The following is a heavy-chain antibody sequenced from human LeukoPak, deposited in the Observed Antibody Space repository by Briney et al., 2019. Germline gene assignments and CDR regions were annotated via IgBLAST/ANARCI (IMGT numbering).Heavy chain of an antibody. CDR2: INHSGST. CDR3: ARGKRGSRYFDY. Sequence: SETLSLTCAVYGGSFSGYYWSWIRQPPGKGLEWIGEINHSGSTNYNPPLKSRVTISVDTSKNQFSLKLSSVTAADTAVYYCARGKRGSRYFDYWGQGTLVTVSS. D-gene: IGHD3-10*01. V-gene: IGHV4-34*01. CDR1: GGSFSGYY. J-gene: IGHJ4*02.